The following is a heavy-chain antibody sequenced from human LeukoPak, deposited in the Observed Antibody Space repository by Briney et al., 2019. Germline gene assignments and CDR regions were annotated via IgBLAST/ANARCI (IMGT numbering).Heavy chain of an antibody. CDR3: AKGGPYYYGSGSYEGFDY. V-gene: IGHV3-23*01. CDR1: GFTFNSYA. CDR2: VSGSGGHT. D-gene: IGHD3-10*01. Sequence: GGSLSLSCAPSGFTFNSYAMSWVRQAPGKGMMWVSSVSGSGGHTFYADSVKGRFTISRDNSKNTLYLQMNSLRAEDTAVYYCAKGGPYYYGSGSYEGFDYWGQGTLVTVSS. J-gene: IGHJ4*02.